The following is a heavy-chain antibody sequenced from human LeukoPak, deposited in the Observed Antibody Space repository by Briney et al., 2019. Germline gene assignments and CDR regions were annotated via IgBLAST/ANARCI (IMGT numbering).Heavy chain of an antibody. CDR3: ARGGYCSSTSCCAGKGWFDP. D-gene: IGHD2-2*01. CDR2: IYYSGST. V-gene: IGHV4-30-4*07. Sequence: SETLSLTCAVSGGSISSGGYSWSWIRQPPGKGLEWIGYIYYSGSTYYNPSLKSRVTISVDTSKNQFSLKLSSVTAADTAVYYCARGGYCSSTSCCAGKGWFDPWGQGTLVTVSS. J-gene: IGHJ5*02. CDR1: GGSISSGGYS.